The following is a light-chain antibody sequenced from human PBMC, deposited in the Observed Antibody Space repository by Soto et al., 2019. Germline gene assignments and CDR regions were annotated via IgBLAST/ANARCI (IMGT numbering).Light chain of an antibody. V-gene: IGKV1-39*01. J-gene: IGKJ4*01. Sequence: DIQLTQSPSSLSASVGDRVIITCRASQSISSFLNWYQQKPGKAPKFLISAASSLQSGVPSRFSGSGSWTDFTLTISRLEPEDFATYYCQQTYSNLLSFGGGTTVDVK. CDR1: QSISSF. CDR2: AAS. CDR3: QQTYSNLLS.